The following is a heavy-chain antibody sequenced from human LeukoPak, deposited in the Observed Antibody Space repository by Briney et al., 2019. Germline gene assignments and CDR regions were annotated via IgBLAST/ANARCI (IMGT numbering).Heavy chain of an antibody. Sequence: SETLSLTCTVSGGSISSYYWSWIRQPPGKGLEWIGYIYYSGSTNYNPSLKSRVTISVDTSKNQFSLKLSSVTAADTAVYYCARRYSSSWPWFDPWGQGTLVTVSS. V-gene: IGHV4-59*08. CDR3: ARRYSSSWPWFDP. CDR1: GGSISSYY. J-gene: IGHJ5*02. D-gene: IGHD6-13*01. CDR2: IYYSGST.